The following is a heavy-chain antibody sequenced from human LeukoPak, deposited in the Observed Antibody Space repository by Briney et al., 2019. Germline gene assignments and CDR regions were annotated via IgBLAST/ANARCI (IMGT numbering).Heavy chain of an antibody. D-gene: IGHD5-12*01. Sequence: GGSLRLSCAAPGFTFNSYAMNWVRQAPGKGLEWVSAISGRGSSTYYADSVKGRFSLSRDNSKNTLHLQMNSLRAEDTAVYYCAKWSGYDSPPYYFDYWGQGTLVTVSS. CDR1: GFTFNSYA. CDR2: ISGRGSST. CDR3: AKWSGYDSPPYYFDY. V-gene: IGHV3-23*01. J-gene: IGHJ4*02.